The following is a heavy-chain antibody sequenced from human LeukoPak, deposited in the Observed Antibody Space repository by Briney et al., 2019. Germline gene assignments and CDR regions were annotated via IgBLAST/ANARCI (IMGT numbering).Heavy chain of an antibody. CDR3: AGGSDYGGKADGFDM. Sequence: PSETLSLTCTVPDYSISSYYWSWIRQPAGKGLEWIGRIYTTGSTNYNPSLKSRVTMSVDTSKNQFSLNLSSVTAADTAVYYCAGGSDYGGKADGFDMWGQGTMVTVSS. CDR1: DYSISSYY. J-gene: IGHJ3*02. CDR2: IYTTGST. D-gene: IGHD4-23*01. V-gene: IGHV4-4*07.